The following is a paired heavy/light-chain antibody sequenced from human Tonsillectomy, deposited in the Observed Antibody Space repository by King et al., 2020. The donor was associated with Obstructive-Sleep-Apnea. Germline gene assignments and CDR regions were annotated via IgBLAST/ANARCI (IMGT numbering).Light chain of an antibody. J-gene: IGKJ3*01. CDR3: QQYGSPRFT. Sequence: EIVLTQSPGTLSLSPGERVTLSCRASESVYSSYLAWYQQKPGQAPRLLIYGASSRATGIPDRFSASGSGTDFTLTISRLEPEDFAVYYCQQYGSPRFTFGPGTKVDIK. CDR1: ESVYSSY. V-gene: IGKV3-20*01. CDR2: GAS.
Heavy chain of an antibody. J-gene: IGHJ4*02. V-gene: IGHV4-30-2*01. CDR3: ARGETGAEPGVYFDY. CDR2: IYHSGNT. D-gene: IGHD7-27*01. Sequence: QVQLQESGSGLVKPSQTLSLTCAVSGGSISSGGYSWSWIRQPPGKGLEWIGNIYHSGNTYYNPSLKNRVTISLDRSRNQFSLKLSSVTAADTAVYYCARGETGAEPGVYFDYWGQGTLVTVSS. CDR1: GGSISSGGYS.